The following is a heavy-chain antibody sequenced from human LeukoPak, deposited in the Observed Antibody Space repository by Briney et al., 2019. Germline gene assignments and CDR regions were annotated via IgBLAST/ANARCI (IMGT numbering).Heavy chain of an antibody. J-gene: IGHJ6*03. CDR1: GFTFCDYY. Sequence: GGSLRLSCAASGFTFCDYYMSWIRQAPGKGLEWGSYISSSDSPIYYADSVKGRFTISRDNAKNSLFLQMNSLGAEDTAVYYCARCEWHYYHYYMDVWGKGTTVTVSS. CDR3: ARCEWHYYHYYMDV. D-gene: IGHD3-3*01. CDR2: ISSSDSPI. V-gene: IGHV3-11*04.